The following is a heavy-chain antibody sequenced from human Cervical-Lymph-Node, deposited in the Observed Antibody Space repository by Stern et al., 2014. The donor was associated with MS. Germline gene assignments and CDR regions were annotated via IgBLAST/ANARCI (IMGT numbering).Heavy chain of an antibody. J-gene: IGHJ4*02. V-gene: IGHV1-18*01. CDR2: VSAYNSKS. CDR3: ARGGTDVDY. Sequence: VQLVESGGEVKKPGASVTVSCKASGYMFSSYGISWVRQAPGQGLEWMGWVSAYNSKSNYAKNFKGRINLITDTSPSTAYMKLRSMRSDDTAVYYWARGGTDVDYWGQGTLVTVSA. CDR1: GYMFSSYG.